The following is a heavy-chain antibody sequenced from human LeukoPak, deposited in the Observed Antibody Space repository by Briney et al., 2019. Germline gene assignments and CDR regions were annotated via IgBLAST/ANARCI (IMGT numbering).Heavy chain of an antibody. CDR1: GESFSGYY. V-gene: IGHV4-34*01. J-gene: IGHJ4*02. CDR2: INHSGST. Sequence: SETLSLTCAVYGESFSGYYWSWIRQPPGKGLEWIGEINHSGSTNYNPSLKSRVTMSVDTSKNQFSLKLSSVTAADTAVYYCARVSPPYDILTGYYTFDYWGQGTLVTVSS. CDR3: ARVSPPYDILTGYYTFDY. D-gene: IGHD3-9*01.